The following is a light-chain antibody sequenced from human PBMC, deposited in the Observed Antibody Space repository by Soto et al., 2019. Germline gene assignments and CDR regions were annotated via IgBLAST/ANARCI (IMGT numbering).Light chain of an antibody. CDR2: GAS. J-gene: IGKJ5*01. CDR3: QQYASSAIT. CDR1: QSVSSNY. Sequence: EIVLTQSPGTLSLSPGERATLSCRASQSVSSNYLAWFQQKSGQAPRLLIYGASRRATGIPDRFSGSGSGTDFTLTINKLEPEDFAVYYCQQYASSAITFGQGTHWRL. V-gene: IGKV3-20*01.